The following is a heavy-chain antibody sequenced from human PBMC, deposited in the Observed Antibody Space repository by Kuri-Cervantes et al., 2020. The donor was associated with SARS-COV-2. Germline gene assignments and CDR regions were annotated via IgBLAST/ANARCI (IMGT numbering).Heavy chain of an antibody. J-gene: IGHJ3*02. V-gene: IGHV1-45*02. CDR3: ARSGPGAISREDGALDI. CDR2: ITPFNGNT. CDR1: GDAFTYRF. D-gene: IGHD4/OR15-4a*01. Sequence: SVKVSCKASGDAFTYRFLHWVRQAPGQAPEWMGWITPFNGNTKYAQKFQDRVTITRDRSMNTAYMELSSLRSEDTAMYYCARSGPGAISREDGALDIWGQGTMVTVSS.